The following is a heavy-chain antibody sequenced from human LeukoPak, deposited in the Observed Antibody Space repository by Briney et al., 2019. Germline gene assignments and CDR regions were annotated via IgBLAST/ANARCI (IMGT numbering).Heavy chain of an antibody. V-gene: IGHV3-30-3*02. CDR1: GFTFSSYA. CDR2: ISYDGSNK. J-gene: IGHJ6*02. CDR3: AQGGSEIYYFYHGMDV. Sequence: GGSLRLSCAASGFTFSSYAMHWVRQAPGKGLEWVAVISYDGSNKYYADSVKGRFTISRDNSKNTLYLQMNSLRAEDTAVYYCAQGGSEIYYFYHGMDVWGRGTTVTVSS. D-gene: IGHD3-10*01.